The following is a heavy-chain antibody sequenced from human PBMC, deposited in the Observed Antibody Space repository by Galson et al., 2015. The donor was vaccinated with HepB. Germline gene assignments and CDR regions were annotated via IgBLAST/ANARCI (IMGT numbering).Heavy chain of an antibody. CDR1: GFSLSTSGMC. Sequence: PALVKPTQTLTLPCTFSGFSLSTSGMCVSWIRQPPGKALEWLALIDWDDDKYYSTSLKTRLTISKDTSKNQVVLTMTNMDPVDTATYYCARILGEAARHPLPYYYYYYGMDVWGQGTTVTVSS. CDR2: IDWDDDK. CDR3: ARILGEAARHPLPYYYYYYGMDV. V-gene: IGHV2-70*01. J-gene: IGHJ6*02. D-gene: IGHD6-6*01.